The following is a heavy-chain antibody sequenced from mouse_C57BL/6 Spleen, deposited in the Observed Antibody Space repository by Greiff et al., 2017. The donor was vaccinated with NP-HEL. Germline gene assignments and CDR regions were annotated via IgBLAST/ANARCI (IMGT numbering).Heavy chain of an antibody. CDR1: GFTFSSYA. V-gene: IGHV5-4*01. J-gene: IGHJ3*01. CDR3: ARDGDGYHAWFAY. D-gene: IGHD2-3*01. CDR2: ISDGGSYT. Sequence: EVQLQESGGGLVKPGGSLKLSCAASGFTFSSYAMSWVRQTPEKRLEWVATISDGGSYTYYPDNVKGRFTISRDNAKNNLYLQMSHLKSEDTAMYYCARDGDGYHAWFAYWGQGTLVTVSA.